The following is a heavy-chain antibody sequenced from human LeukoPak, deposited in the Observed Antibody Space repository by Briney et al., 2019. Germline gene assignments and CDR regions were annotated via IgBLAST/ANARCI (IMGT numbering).Heavy chain of an antibody. CDR2: IYYSGST. V-gene: IGHV4-38-2*01. CDR1: GYSISSGYY. CDR3: ARNDSSGYFDY. Sequence: PSETLFLTCAVSGYSISSGYYWGWIRQPPGKGLEWIGSIYYSGSTHYNPSLKSRVTISVDTSKNQFSLKLNSVTAADTAVYYCARNDSSGYFDYWGQGTLVTVSS. J-gene: IGHJ4*02. D-gene: IGHD3-22*01.